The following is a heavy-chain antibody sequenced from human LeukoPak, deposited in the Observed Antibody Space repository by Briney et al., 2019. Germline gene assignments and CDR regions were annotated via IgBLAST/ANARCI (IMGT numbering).Heavy chain of an antibody. V-gene: IGHV4-39*01. D-gene: IGHD3-3*01. CDR1: GGSISSSSYY. Sequence: SETLSLTCTVSGGSISSSSYYWGWIRQPPGKGLEWIGSIYYSGSTYYNPSLKSRVTISVDTSKNQFSLKLSSVTAADTAVYYCARQGGGYDFWSGYYYFDYWGQGTLVTVSS. J-gene: IGHJ4*02. CDR3: ARQGGGYDFWSGYYYFDY. CDR2: IYYSGST.